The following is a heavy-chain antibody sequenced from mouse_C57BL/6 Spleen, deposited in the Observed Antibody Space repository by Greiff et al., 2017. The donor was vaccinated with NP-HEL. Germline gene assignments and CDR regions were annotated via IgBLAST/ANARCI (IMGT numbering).Heavy chain of an antibody. Sequence: VQLQQSGAELARPGASVKLSCTASGFNIKDYYMHWVKQRTEQGLEWIGRIDPEDGETKYAPKFQGKATITADTSSNTAYLQLSSLTSEDTAVYYCAQRHIVTDYYAMDYWGQGTSVTVSS. CDR1: GFNIKDYY. D-gene: IGHD2-5*01. CDR3: AQRHIVTDYYAMDY. J-gene: IGHJ4*01. V-gene: IGHV14-2*01. CDR2: IDPEDGET.